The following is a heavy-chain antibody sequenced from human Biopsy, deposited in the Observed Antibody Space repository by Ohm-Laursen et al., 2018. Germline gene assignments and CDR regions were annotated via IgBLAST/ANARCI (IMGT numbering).Heavy chain of an antibody. Sequence: SETLSLTCTVSGGSISSYYWSWIRQPPGKGLEWIGYIYYTGSTNYNPSLKSRVTISVDTSMNHLSLRLTFVTAADTAVYYCARHAPSYSGSYWRYFDFWGQGTLVTVSS. D-gene: IGHD1-26*01. CDR3: ARHAPSYSGSYWRYFDF. CDR2: IYYTGST. J-gene: IGHJ4*02. CDR1: GGSISSYY. V-gene: IGHV4-59*08.